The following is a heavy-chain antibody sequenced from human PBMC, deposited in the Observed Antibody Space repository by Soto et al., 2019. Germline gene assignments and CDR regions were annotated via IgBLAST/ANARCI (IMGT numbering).Heavy chain of an antibody. D-gene: IGHD5-18*01. CDR3: ARDPGYSRFDFDY. CDR2: IWYDGSKE. CDR1: GFTFSSHA. J-gene: IGHJ4*02. V-gene: IGHV3-33*01. Sequence: QVQLVESGGGVVRPGRSLRLSCAASGFTFSSHAMHWVRQAPGKGLEWVAVIWYDGSKEYYGDSVKGRFTISRDDSKNTLHLQMNSLRDEDTAVYYCARDPGYSRFDFDYWGQGTLVTVSS.